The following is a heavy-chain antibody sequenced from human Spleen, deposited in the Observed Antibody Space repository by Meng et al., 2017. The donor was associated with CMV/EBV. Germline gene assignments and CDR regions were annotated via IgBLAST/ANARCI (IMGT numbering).Heavy chain of an antibody. J-gene: IGHJ5*02. CDR2: INHSGST. V-gene: IGHV4-34*01. CDR3: ARRWGYCSSTSCYTGHWFDP. D-gene: IGHD2-2*02. Sequence: FGCYYWSRVRQPPERGLEWIREINHSGSTNYNPSLEGRITISVDTSKNQFSLKLGSVTAADTAVYCCARRWGYCSSTSCYTGHWFDPWGQGTLVTVSS. CDR1: FGCYY.